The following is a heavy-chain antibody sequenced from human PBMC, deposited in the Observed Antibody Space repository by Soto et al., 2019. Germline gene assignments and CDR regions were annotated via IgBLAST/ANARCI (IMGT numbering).Heavy chain of an antibody. CDR3: AREGALKPFSS. CDR1: EFTFSTYG. J-gene: IGHJ5*02. CDR2: ISSSSSYI. V-gene: IGHV3-21*01. Sequence: GGSLRLSCAPSEFTFSTYGTTWVRQAPGKGLEWVSSISSSSSYIYYADSVKGRFTISRDNAKNSLYLQMNSLRAEDTAVYYCAREGALKPFSSWGQGALVTVSS.